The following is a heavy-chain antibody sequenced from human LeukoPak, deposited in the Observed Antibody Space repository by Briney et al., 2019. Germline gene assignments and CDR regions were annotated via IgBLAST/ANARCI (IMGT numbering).Heavy chain of an antibody. CDR2: TYYRSKWYN. Sequence: SQTLSLTCAISGDSVSSNTAAWNWVRQSPSRGLEWLGRTYYRSKWYNNYAVSVKSRITIDPDTSKNQFSLQLNSVTPEDTAVYYCARGDDYGDYWGLYWGQGTLVTVSS. CDR1: GDSVSSNTAA. D-gene: IGHD4-17*01. CDR3: ARGDDYGDYWGLY. J-gene: IGHJ4*02. V-gene: IGHV6-1*01.